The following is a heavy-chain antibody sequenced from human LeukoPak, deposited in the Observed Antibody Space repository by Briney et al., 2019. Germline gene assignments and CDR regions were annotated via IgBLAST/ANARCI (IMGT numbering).Heavy chain of an antibody. J-gene: IGHJ4*02. V-gene: IGHV4-59*01. D-gene: IGHD3-3*01. Sequence: SETLSLTCTVSGGSISSFYWSWIRQPPGKGLEWVGYTSYSGSTNHNPSLESRVTISADTSKRQFSLKLRSVTAADTAVYYCARAHYDIWNGFYYFDYWGQGALVTVSS. CDR3: ARAHYDIWNGFYYFDY. CDR2: TSYSGST. CDR1: GGSISSFY.